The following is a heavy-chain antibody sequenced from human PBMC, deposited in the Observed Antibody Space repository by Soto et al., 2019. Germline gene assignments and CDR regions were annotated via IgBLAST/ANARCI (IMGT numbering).Heavy chain of an antibody. CDR2: VIGSGGNT. Sequence: EVQLLESGGGLVQPGGSLRLSCAASGFAFSSYAMSWVRQAPGKGLEWVSAVIGSGGNTYHADSVKGRFTISRDNSKNTLSVQMNSLRAEDTAVYYCAKVSGTYYKFQYLDYWGQGTLVTVSS. CDR1: GFAFSSYA. D-gene: IGHD3-10*01. CDR3: AKVSGTYYKFQYLDY. V-gene: IGHV3-23*01. J-gene: IGHJ4*02.